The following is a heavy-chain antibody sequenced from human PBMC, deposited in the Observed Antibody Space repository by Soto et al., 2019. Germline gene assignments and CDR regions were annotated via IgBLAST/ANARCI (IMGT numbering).Heavy chain of an antibody. D-gene: IGHD6-19*01. CDR2: INHSGST. CDR1: GGSFSGYY. Sequence: PSETLSLTCAVYGGSFSGYYWSWIRQPPGKGLEWIGEINHSGSTNYNPSLKSRVTISVDTSKNQFSLKLSSVTAADTAVYYCARKAHSNGSWIDPWGQGTLVTVSS. V-gene: IGHV4-34*01. J-gene: IGHJ5*02. CDR3: ARKAHSNGSWIDP.